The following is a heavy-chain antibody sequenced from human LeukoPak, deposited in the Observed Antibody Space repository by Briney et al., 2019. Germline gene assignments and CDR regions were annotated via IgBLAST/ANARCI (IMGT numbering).Heavy chain of an antibody. D-gene: IGHD4-11*01. CDR2: IIPSSGST. J-gene: IGHJ4*02. CDR1: GYTFTSYY. Sequence: GASVKVSCKASGYTFTSYYMHWVRQAPGQGLGWMGIIIPSSGSTTYAQKFQGRVTMTRDTSTSTVYMELSSLTSDDTAVYFCARSDYNDYRGLGFWGQGTLVTVSS. V-gene: IGHV1-46*01. CDR3: ARSDYNDYRGLGF.